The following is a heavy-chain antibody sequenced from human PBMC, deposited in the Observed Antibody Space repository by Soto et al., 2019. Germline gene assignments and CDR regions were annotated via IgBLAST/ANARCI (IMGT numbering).Heavy chain of an antibody. J-gene: IGHJ5*02. D-gene: IGHD6-19*01. CDR2: IYYSGST. V-gene: IGHV4-31*03. CDR1: CGSISSGGYY. CDR3: ARERLLGQWLAMAWFDP. Sequence: QVQLQESGPGLVKPSQTLSLTCTVSCGSISSGGYYWSWIRQHPGKGLERIGYIYYSGSTCYNPSLKSRVTISVDTSKTQCSLRLGSVTAADTAVYYCARERLLGQWLAMAWFDPWGQGTLGTVSS.